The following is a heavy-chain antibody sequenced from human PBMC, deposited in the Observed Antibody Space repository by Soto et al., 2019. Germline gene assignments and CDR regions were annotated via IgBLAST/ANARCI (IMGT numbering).Heavy chain of an antibody. CDR2: IYYSGST. V-gene: IGHV4-59*01. Sequence: SETLSLTCTVSGGSISSYYWSWIRQPPGKGLEWIGYIYYSGSTNYNPSLKSRVTISVDTSKNQFSLKLSSVTAADTAVYYCAREIFRGSSGCFDYWGQGTLVTVSS. D-gene: IGHD6-19*01. J-gene: IGHJ4*02. CDR1: GGSISSYY. CDR3: AREIFRGSSGCFDY.